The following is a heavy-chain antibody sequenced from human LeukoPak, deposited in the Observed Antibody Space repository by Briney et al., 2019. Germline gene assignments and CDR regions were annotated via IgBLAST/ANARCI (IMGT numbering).Heavy chain of an antibody. CDR3: ARDNTYYYDSSGYYHAFDI. D-gene: IGHD3-22*01. CDR2: IYTSGST. CDR1: GGSISSYY. J-gene: IGHJ3*02. Sequence: SETLSLTCTVSGGSISSYYWSWIRQPAGKGLEWIGRIYTSGSTNYNPSLKSRVTMSVDTSKNQFSLKLSSVTAADTAVYYCARDNTYYYDSSGYYHAFDIWGQGTMVTVSS. V-gene: IGHV4-4*07.